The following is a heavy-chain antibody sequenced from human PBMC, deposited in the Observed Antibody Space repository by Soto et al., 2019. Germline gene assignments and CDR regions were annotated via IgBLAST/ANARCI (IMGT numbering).Heavy chain of an antibody. CDR3: ARVAAAGPFDY. CDR1: GGSISSGGYY. CDR2: IYYSGST. Sequence: TLSLTFTVSGGSISSGGYYWSWIRQHPGKGLEWIGYIYYSGSTYYNPSLKSRVTISVDTSKNQFSLKLSSVTAADTAVYYCARVAAAGPFDYWGQGTLVTVSS. J-gene: IGHJ4*02. V-gene: IGHV4-31*03. D-gene: IGHD6-13*01.